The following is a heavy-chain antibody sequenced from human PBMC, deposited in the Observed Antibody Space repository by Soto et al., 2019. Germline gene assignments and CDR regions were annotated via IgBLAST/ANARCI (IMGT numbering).Heavy chain of an antibody. V-gene: IGHV3-21*01. D-gene: IGHD3-22*01. CDR1: GFTFTSYS. J-gene: IGHJ4*02. Sequence: GGSLRLYCAKSGFTFTSYSMNLVRQAPGKGLEWVSSISSSSSYIYYADSVKGRFTISRDNAKNSLYLQMNSLRAEDTAVYYCARVYDSSGYYYGLDYWGQGT. CDR2: ISSSSSYI. CDR3: ARVYDSSGYYYGLDY.